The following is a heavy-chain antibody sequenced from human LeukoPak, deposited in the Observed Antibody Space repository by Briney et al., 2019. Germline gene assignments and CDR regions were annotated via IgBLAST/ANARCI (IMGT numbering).Heavy chain of an antibody. D-gene: IGHD2-2*02. Sequence: GGSLRLSCAASGFTFSSYAMHWVRQAPGKGLEYVSAISSNGGSTYYANSVKGRFTISRDNSKNTLYLQMGSLRAEDMAVYYCARGRNTYTYWFDPWGQGTLVTVSS. V-gene: IGHV3-64*01. CDR1: GFTFSSYA. CDR2: ISSNGGST. CDR3: ARGRNTYTYWFDP. J-gene: IGHJ5*02.